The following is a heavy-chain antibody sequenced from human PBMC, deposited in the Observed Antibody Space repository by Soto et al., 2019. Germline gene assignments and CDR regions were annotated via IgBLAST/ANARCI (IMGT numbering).Heavy chain of an antibody. CDR2: IKRDGSEG. V-gene: IGHV3-7*05. CDR1: GFTFSNYW. J-gene: IGHJ3*02. CDR3: ARDVSPGSSGWYCDAFDI. D-gene: IGHD6-13*01. Sequence: QLVESGGGLVQPGGSLRLSCAASGFTFSNYWMTWVRQAPGKGLEWVANIKRDGSEGSYSDSVRGRFTVSRDNAKNSLFLQMSSLGAGDTALYYCARDVSPGSSGWYCDAFDIWGQGTMVTVSS.